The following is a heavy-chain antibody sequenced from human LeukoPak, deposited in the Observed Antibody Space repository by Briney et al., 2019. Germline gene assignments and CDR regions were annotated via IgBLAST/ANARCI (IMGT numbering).Heavy chain of an antibody. V-gene: IGHV1-2*02. CDR1: GYTFTDYY. CDR3: ARNVGPSGGPYYFDY. J-gene: IGHJ4*02. Sequence: ASVKVSCKASGYTFTDYYIHWVPQAPGQGLEWMGWVNPNSGGTNYAQKFQGRVTMTRDTSIGTAYMELSRLTSDDTALYYCARNVGPSGGPYYFDYWGQGTLVTVSS. D-gene: IGHD1-26*01. CDR2: VNPNSGGT.